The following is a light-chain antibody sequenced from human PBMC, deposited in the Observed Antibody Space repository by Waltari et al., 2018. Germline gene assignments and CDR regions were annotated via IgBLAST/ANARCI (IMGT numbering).Light chain of an antibody. CDR2: SND. CDR1: RSNLGSNP. CDR3: ATWDDSLNGQL. J-gene: IGLJ2*01. V-gene: IGLV1-44*01. Sequence: QSVLTQPPSASGTPGQRVTISCSGSRSNLGSNPVNWYQQLPGAAPKLLLYSNDQRPSGVPYRFSGSKSGTSASLGISGLQSEDEADYYCATWDDSLNGQLFGGGTKLTVL.